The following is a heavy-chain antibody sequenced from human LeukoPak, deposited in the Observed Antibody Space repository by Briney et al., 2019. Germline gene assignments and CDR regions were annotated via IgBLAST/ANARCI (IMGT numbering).Heavy chain of an antibody. Sequence: PSETLSLTCAVSGGSFSGYYWSWIRQPPGKELEWIGEINHSGSTNYNPSLKSRVTISVDTSKNQFSLKLSSVTAADTAIYYCARDLSFDWFPYYFDYWGQGILVTVSS. CDR1: GGSFSGYY. J-gene: IGHJ4*02. CDR2: INHSGST. V-gene: IGHV4-34*01. CDR3: ARDLSFDWFPYYFDY. D-gene: IGHD3-9*01.